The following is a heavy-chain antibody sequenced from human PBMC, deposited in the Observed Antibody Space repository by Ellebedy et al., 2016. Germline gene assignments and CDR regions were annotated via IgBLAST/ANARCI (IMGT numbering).Heavy chain of an antibody. CDR2: VSGDGTST. CDR1: GFTFSSYG. J-gene: IGHJ4*02. V-gene: IGHV3-74*01. D-gene: IGHD2/OR15-2a*01. Sequence: GGSLRLSCAASGFTFSSYGMHWVRQAPGKGLVWVSRVSGDGTSTNYADFVKGRFTISRDNVKNTVFLQMSSLRAEDTAIYYCVRDLGVTSSYLDTWGQGTLVTVSS. CDR3: VRDLGVTSSYLDT.